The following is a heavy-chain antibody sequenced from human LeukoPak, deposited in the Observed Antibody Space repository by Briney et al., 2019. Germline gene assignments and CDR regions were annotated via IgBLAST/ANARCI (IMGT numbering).Heavy chain of an antibody. D-gene: IGHD2-2*02. V-gene: IGHV3-21*01. CDR3: ARDHCSSTSCYSYYMDV. Sequence: GGSLRLSCAASGFTFSISNMNWVRQAPGKGLEWVSLVSYSSSYIYYADSVKGRFTISRDNAKNSLYLQMNSLRAEDTAVYYCARDHCSSTSCYSYYMDVWGKGTTVAVSS. J-gene: IGHJ6*03. CDR2: VSYSSSYI. CDR1: GFTFSISN.